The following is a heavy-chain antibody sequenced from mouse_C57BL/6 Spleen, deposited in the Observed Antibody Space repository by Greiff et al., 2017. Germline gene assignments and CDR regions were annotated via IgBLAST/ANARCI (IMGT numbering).Heavy chain of an antibody. CDR1: GYTFTSYW. V-gene: IGHV1-61*01. CDR3: ARDYGSSYGYFDV. CDR2: IYPSDSET. J-gene: IGHJ1*03. Sequence: QVQLQQPGAELVRPGSSVKLSCKASGYTFTSYWMDWVKQRPGQGLEWIGNIYPSDSETHYNPKFKDKATLTVDKSSSTAYMQLSSLTSEDSAVYYCARDYGSSYGYFDVWGTGTTVTVSS. D-gene: IGHD1-1*01.